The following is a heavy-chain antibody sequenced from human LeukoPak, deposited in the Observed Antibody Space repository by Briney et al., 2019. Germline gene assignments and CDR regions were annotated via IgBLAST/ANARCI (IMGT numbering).Heavy chain of an antibody. V-gene: IGHV3-15*01. CDR3: TTRMVRGPHCFDY. J-gene: IGHJ4*02. D-gene: IGHD3-10*01. Sequence: PGGSLRLSCAASGFTFSNAWMSWVRQAPGKGLEWVDRIKSKTDGGTTDYAAPVKGRFTISRDDSKNTLYLQMNSLKTEDTAVYYCTTRMVRGPHCFDYWGQGTLVTVSS. CDR1: GFTFSNAW. CDR2: IKSKTDGGTT.